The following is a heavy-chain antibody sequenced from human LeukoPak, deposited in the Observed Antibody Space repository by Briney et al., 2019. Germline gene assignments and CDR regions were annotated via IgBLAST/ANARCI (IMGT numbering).Heavy chain of an antibody. CDR3: ASLLFGWAFDY. CDR1: GGSISSYY. J-gene: IGHJ4*02. CDR2: IYYSGST. V-gene: IGHV4-59*12. D-gene: IGHD6-19*01. Sequence: SETLSLTCTVSGGSISSYYWSWIRQPPGKGLEWIGYIYYSGSTNYNPSLKSRVTISVDTSKNQFSLKLSSVTAADTAVYYCASLLFGWAFDYWGQGTLVTVSS.